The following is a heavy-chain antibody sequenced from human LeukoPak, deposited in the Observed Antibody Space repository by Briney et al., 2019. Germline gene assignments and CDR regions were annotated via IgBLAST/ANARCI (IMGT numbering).Heavy chain of an antibody. Sequence: ASVKVSCKVSGYTLTELSMHWVRQAPGKGLEWMGGFDPEDGETIYAQKFQGRVTMTEDTSTDTAYMELSSLRSEDTAVYYCATPEPRYCSGGSCYSGVKPFDPWVQGTLVTVSS. CDR3: ATPEPRYCSGGSCYSGVKPFDP. CDR1: GYTLTELS. J-gene: IGHJ5*02. CDR2: FDPEDGET. V-gene: IGHV1-24*01. D-gene: IGHD2-15*01.